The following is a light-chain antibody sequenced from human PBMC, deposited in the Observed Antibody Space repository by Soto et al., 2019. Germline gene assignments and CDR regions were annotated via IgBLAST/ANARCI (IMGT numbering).Light chain of an antibody. Sequence: ALTQPPSASGSPGQSVTISCTGTSSDVGGYNYVSWYQQHPGKAPKFMIYEVSKRPSGVPDRFSGSKSGNTASLTVSGLQADDEADYYCSSYAGSNNPVIFGGGTKLTVL. J-gene: IGLJ2*01. CDR2: EVS. CDR3: SSYAGSNNPVI. V-gene: IGLV2-8*01. CDR1: SSDVGGYNY.